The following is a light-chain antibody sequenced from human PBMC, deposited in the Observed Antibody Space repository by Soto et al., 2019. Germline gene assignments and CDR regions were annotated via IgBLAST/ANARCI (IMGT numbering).Light chain of an antibody. CDR1: QSVSSSY. V-gene: IGKV3D-15*01. CDR2: GAT. Sequence: EIVLTQSPATLSLSLGERAALSCRASQSVSSSYLAWYQQKPGQAPRFLIYGATTRATGIPARFSGSGSGTEFTLTISSLQSEDFAVYYCQQYNNWPLTFGGGTKVDI. CDR3: QQYNNWPLT. J-gene: IGKJ4*01.